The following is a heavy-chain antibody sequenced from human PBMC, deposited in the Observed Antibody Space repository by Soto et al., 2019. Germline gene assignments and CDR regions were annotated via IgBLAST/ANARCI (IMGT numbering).Heavy chain of an antibody. J-gene: IGHJ4*02. Sequence: QVQLVESGGGVVQPGRSLRLSCAASGFTFSSYGMHWVRQAPGKGLEWVAVISYDGSNKYYADSVKGRFTISRDNSKNTLYLQMNSLRAEDTAVYYCAKDRRRYCNSTSCYFGDYWGQGTLVTVSS. CDR3: AKDRRRYCNSTSCYFGDY. D-gene: IGHD2-2*01. V-gene: IGHV3-30*18. CDR2: ISYDGSNK. CDR1: GFTFSSYG.